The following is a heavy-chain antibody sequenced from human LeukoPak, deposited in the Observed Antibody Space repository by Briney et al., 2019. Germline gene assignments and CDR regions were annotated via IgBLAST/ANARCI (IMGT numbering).Heavy chain of an antibody. J-gene: IGHJ6*02. CDR1: GYTFTNYY. Sequence: SVKVSCKASGYTFTNYYMHWVRQAPGQGLEWMGRIIPILGIANYAQKFQGRVTITADKSTSTAYMELSSLRSEDTAVYYCARRSEGDGMDVWGQGTTVTVSS. CDR2: IIPILGIA. V-gene: IGHV1-69*02. CDR3: ARRSEGDGMDV. D-gene: IGHD3-16*01.